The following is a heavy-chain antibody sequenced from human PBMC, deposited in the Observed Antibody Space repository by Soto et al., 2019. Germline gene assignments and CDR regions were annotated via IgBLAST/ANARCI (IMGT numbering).Heavy chain of an antibody. V-gene: IGHV4-39*01. Sequence: SETLSLTCTVSGGSISSSSYYWGWIRQPPGKGLEWIGSIYYSGSTYYNPSLKSRVTISVDTSKNQFSLKLSSVTAADTAVYYCARLGSHLGYYLDYWGQGTLVTVS. J-gene: IGHJ4*02. D-gene: IGHD2-2*03. CDR1: GGSISSSSYY. CDR2: IYYSGST. CDR3: ARLGSHLGYYLDY.